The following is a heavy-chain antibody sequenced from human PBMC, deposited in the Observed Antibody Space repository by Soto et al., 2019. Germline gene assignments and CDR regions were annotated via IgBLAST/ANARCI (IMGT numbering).Heavy chain of an antibody. CDR2: ISGSGGSS. D-gene: IGHD6-19*01. CDR1: GFTFSSYA. J-gene: IGHJ3*02. Sequence: EVQLLESGGGLVQPGGSLRLSCAASGFTFSSYAMSWVRQAPGKGLEWVSGISGSGGSSYYADSVKGRFTISRDNSKNTLYLQMNSLRAEYTAVYYCAKDVGVVALAGTDAFDIWGQGTMVTVSS. V-gene: IGHV3-23*01. CDR3: AKDVGVVALAGTDAFDI.